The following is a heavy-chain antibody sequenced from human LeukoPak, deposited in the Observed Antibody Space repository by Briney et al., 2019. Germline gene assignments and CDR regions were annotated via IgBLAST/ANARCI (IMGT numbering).Heavy chain of an antibody. CDR1: GFTFSSYG. D-gene: IGHD6-6*01. CDR2: ISYDGSNK. J-gene: IGHJ4*02. V-gene: IGHV3-30*18. CDR3: AKYLSEPRSGSSSSYYFDY. Sequence: PGGSLRLSCAASGFTFSSYGMHWVRQAPGKGLEWVAVISYDGSNKYYADSVKGRFTISRDNSKNTLYLQMNSPRAEDTAVYYCAKYLSEPRSGSSSSYYFDYWGQGTLVTVSS.